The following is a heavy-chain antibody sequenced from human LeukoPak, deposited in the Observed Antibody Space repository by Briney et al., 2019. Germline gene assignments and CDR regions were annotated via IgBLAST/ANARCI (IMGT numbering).Heavy chain of an antibody. CDR1: GDSVSSNTAA. D-gene: IGHD6-19*01. J-gene: IGHJ4*02. CDR3: ARAVAGSFSGVGFDY. CDR2: TYYRSKWYN. Sequence: SQTLSLTRAISGDSVSSNTAAWNWIRQSPSRGLEWLGRTYYRSKWYNDYAVSVKSRITINPDTSKNQFSLQLNSVTPEDTAVYYCARAVAGSFSGVGFDYWGQGTLVTVSS. V-gene: IGHV6-1*01.